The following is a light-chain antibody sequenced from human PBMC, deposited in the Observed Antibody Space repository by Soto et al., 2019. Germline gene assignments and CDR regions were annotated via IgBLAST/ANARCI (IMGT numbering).Light chain of an antibody. V-gene: IGLV2-23*01. CDR1: SSDVGSYNL. Sequence: QSVLTQPASVSGSPGQSITISCTGTSSDVGSYNLDSWYQQHPGKAPKLMIYEGSKRPSGISSRFSGSKSGNTASLTISGLQAEDEADYYCCLYAGTYTWVFGGGTKLTVL. J-gene: IGLJ3*02. CDR2: EGS. CDR3: CLYAGTYTWV.